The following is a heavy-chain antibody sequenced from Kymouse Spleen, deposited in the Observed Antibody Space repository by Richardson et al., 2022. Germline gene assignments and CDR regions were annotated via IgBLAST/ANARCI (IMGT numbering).Heavy chain of an antibody. CDR3: AKDLGYCTNGVCYTPFDY. CDR2: ISWNSGSI. D-gene: IGHD2-8*01. CDR1: GFTFDDYA. V-gene: IGHV3-9*01. J-gene: IGHJ4*02. Sequence: EVQLVESGGGLVQPGRSLRLSCAASGFTFDDYAMHWVRQAPGKGLEWVSGISWNSGSIGYADSVKGRFTISRDNAKNSLYLQMNSLRAEDTALYYCAKDLGYCTNGVCYTPFDYWGQGTLVTVSS.